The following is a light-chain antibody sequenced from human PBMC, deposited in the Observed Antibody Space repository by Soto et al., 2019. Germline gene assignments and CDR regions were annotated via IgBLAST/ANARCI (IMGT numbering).Light chain of an antibody. CDR3: QQRSNWLT. V-gene: IGKV3D-20*02. CDR1: QSVSSSY. CDR2: GAS. J-gene: IGKJ4*01. Sequence: EIVLTQSPCTLSLSPGERATLSCRASQSVSSSYLAWYQQKPGQAPRLLIYGASTRATGIPARFSGSGSGTDFTLTISSLEPEDFAVYYCQQRSNWLTFGGGTKVDIK.